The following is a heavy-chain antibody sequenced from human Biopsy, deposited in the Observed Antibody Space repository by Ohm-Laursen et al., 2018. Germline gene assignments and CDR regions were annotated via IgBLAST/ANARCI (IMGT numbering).Heavy chain of an antibody. V-gene: IGHV4-4*07. Sequence: SETLSLTCTVSGGSIISYYWNWIRQPAGKGLEWIGRIYSSGGTKYNPSLKSRVTMSVDTSKKQLSLKVRSVTAADTAVYYCARGSNDFGGLYFPRWGQGTLLTVSS. CDR1: GGSIISYY. CDR2: IYSSGGT. D-gene: IGHD4-23*01. J-gene: IGHJ4*02. CDR3: ARGSNDFGGLYFPR.